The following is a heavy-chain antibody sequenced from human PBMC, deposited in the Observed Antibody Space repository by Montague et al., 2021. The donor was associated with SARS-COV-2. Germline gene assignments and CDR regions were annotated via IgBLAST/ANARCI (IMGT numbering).Heavy chain of an antibody. V-gene: IGHV4-4*02. CDR3: ARELSGDSYYYYGMDV. J-gene: IGHJ6*02. Sequence: SETLSLTCAVSGGSISSIYWWSWVRQPPGKGLVWIGQIHHSGTTNYKPSPLSRVTISVNKSQNQFSLNLISVTAADAAVYYCARELSGDSYYYYGMDVWGQGTTVTVSS. CDR2: IHHSGTT. CDR1: GGSISSIYW. D-gene: IGHD2-21*02.